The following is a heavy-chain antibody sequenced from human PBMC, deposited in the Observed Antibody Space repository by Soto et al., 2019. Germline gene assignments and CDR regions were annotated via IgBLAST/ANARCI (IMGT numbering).Heavy chain of an antibody. CDR3: AREYCSGGSCGANWFDP. Sequence: SETLSLTCTVSGGSISSGDYYWGWIRQPPGKGLEWIGYIYYSGSTYYNPSLKSRVTISVDTSKNQFSLKLSSVTAADTAVYYCAREYCSGGSCGANWFDPWGQGTLVTVSS. D-gene: IGHD2-15*01. V-gene: IGHV4-30-4*01. J-gene: IGHJ5*02. CDR1: GGSISSGDYY. CDR2: IYYSGST.